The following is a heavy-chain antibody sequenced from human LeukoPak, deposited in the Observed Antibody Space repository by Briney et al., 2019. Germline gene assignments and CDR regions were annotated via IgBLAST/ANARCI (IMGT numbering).Heavy chain of an antibody. D-gene: IGHD3-10*01. Sequence: GGSLRLSCAASGFTFSNAWMSWVRQAPGKGLEWVGRIKSKTDGGTTDYAAPVKGRFTISRDDSKNTLYLQMNSLKTEDTAVYYCTTGPPYYYRLQALPHHDYWGQGTLVTVSS. J-gene: IGHJ4*02. CDR3: TTGPPYYYRLQALPHHDY. V-gene: IGHV3-15*01. CDR1: GFTFSNAW. CDR2: IKSKTDGGTT.